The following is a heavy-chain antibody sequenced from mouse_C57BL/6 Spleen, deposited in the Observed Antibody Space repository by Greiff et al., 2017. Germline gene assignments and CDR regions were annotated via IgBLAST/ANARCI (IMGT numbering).Heavy chain of an antibody. J-gene: IGHJ4*01. D-gene: IGHD2-3*01. CDR1: GYTFTSYW. CDR2: IHPSDSDT. V-gene: IGHV1-74*01. Sequence: QVQLQQPGAELVKPGASVKVSCKASGYTFTSYWMHWVKQRPGQGLEWIGRIHPSDSDTNYNQKFKGKATLTIAKSSSTAYMQLSSLTSEASAVYYCAISDGYSYAMDYWGQGTSVTVSS. CDR3: AISDGYSYAMDY.